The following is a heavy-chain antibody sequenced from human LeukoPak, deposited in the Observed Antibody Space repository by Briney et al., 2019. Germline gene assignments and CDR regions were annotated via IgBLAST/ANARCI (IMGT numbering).Heavy chain of an antibody. D-gene: IGHD5-24*01. CDR2: INPNSGGT. CDR3: ARDGSDGYNLSFDY. V-gene: IGHV1-2*02. J-gene: IGHJ4*02. Sequence: ATSVKVSCKASGYTFTGYYMHWVRQAPGQGLEWMGWINPNSGGTNYAQKFQGRVTMTRDTSISTAYMELSGLTSDDTAVYYCARDGSDGYNLSFDYWGQGTLVTVSS. CDR1: GYTFTGYY.